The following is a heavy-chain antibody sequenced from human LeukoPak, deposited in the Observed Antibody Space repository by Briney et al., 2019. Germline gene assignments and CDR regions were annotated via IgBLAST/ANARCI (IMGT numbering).Heavy chain of an antibody. CDR1: GVSISSYY. CDR2: IYYSGRV. Sequence: PSETLSLTCTVPGVSISSYYWSWIRQPPGKGLEWIGYIYYSGRVNYNPSIKGRVTISVDRSKNQFSLKLCSVIAVDTAVFYCASGSGGYFDSWRQGTVVTVSS. V-gene: IGHV4-59*01. CDR3: ASGSGGYFDS. D-gene: IGHD2-8*02. J-gene: IGHJ4*02.